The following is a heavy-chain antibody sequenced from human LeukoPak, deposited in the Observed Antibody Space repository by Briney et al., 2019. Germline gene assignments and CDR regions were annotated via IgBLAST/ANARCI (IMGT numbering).Heavy chain of an antibody. CDR1: GYTFTGYY. J-gene: IGHJ5*02. D-gene: IGHD3-9*01. V-gene: IGHV1-2*02. CDR2: INPNSGGT. CDR3: ARNYDILTDQNWFDP. Sequence: ASVKVSCKASGYTFTGYYMHWVRQAPGQGLEWMGWINPNSGGTNYAQKFQGRVTMTRDTSISTAYMELRSLRSDDTAVYYCARNYDILTDQNWFDPWGQGTLVTVSS.